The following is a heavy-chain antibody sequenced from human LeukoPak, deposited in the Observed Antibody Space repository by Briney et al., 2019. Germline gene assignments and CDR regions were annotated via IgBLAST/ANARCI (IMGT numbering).Heavy chain of an antibody. Sequence: GGSLRLSSAASGFTVSSNYMSWVRQAPGKGLEWVSVIYSGGSTYYADSVKGRFTISRDNSKNTLYLQMNSLRAEDTAVYYCARDTTGYGSGDYWGQGTLVTVSS. V-gene: IGHV3-66*01. CDR1: GFTVSSNY. CDR3: ARDTTGYGSGDY. CDR2: IYSGGST. J-gene: IGHJ4*02. D-gene: IGHD3-10*01.